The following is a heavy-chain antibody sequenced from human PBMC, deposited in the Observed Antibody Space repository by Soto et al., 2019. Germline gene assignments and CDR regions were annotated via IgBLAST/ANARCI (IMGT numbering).Heavy chain of an antibody. V-gene: IGHV3-21*01. J-gene: IGHJ3*02. Sequence: EVQLVESGGGLVKPGGSLRLSCAASGFTFSSYSMNWVRQAPGKGLEWVSSISSSSSYIYYADSVKGRFTISRDNAKNSLYLQMNSLRAEYPAVYYCARAQLNYGCTPSRGGLYIWGQGTMVTVSS. D-gene: IGHD4-17*01. CDR1: GFTFSSYS. CDR2: ISSSSSYI. CDR3: ARAQLNYGCTPSRGGLYI.